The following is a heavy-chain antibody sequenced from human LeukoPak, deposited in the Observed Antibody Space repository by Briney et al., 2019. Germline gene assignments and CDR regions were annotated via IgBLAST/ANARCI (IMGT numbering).Heavy chain of an antibody. Sequence: PSETLSLTCAVYGGSFSGYYWSWIRQPPGKGLEWIGEINHSGSTNYNPSLKSRVTISVDTSKNQFSLKLSSVTAADTAVYYCARNLISRYNWNFDHPWGQGTLVTVSS. D-gene: IGHD1-7*01. CDR2: INHSGST. CDR1: GGSFSGYY. CDR3: ARNLISRYNWNFDHP. J-gene: IGHJ5*02. V-gene: IGHV4-34*01.